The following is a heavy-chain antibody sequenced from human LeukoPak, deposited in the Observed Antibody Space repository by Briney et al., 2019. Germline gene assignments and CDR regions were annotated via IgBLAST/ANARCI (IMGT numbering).Heavy chain of an antibody. D-gene: IGHD4-23*01. V-gene: IGHV3-74*01. CDR2: ILSDGSIT. Sequence: GGSLRLSCAASGFTFSSYWMHWVRQAPGKGLVWVSRILSDGSITSCADSVQGRFTISRDNAKNTLYLQMNSLRLEDTAVYYCARGNGGNSLYWGQGTLVTVSS. J-gene: IGHJ4*02. CDR3: ARGNGGNSLY. CDR1: GFTFSSYW.